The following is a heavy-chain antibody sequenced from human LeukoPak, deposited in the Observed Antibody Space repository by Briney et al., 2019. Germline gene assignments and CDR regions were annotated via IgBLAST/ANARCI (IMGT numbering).Heavy chain of an antibody. V-gene: IGHV5-51*01. CDR2: IYPGDSDT. D-gene: IGHD3-3*01. CDR1: GYSFTSHW. J-gene: IGHJ4*02. CDR3: ARPSKNYDFWSGLPGY. Sequence: GESLKISCKGSGYSFTSHWIGWVRQMPGKGLEWMGIIYPGDSDTRYSPSFQGQVTISADKSISTAYLQWSSLKASDTAMYYCARPSKNYDFWSGLPGYWGQGTLVTVSS.